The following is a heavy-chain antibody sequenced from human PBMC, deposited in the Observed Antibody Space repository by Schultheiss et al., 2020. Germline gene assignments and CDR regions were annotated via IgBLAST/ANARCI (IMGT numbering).Heavy chain of an antibody. J-gene: IGHJ4*02. CDR1: GYSISSGYY. CDR3: ARRMKKYSSSWYGKGFDY. Sequence: SETLSLTCAVSGYSISSGYYWGWIRQPPGKGLEWIGSIYHSGSTYYNPSLKSRVTISVDTSKNQFSLKLSSVTAADTAVYYCARRMKKYSSSWYGKGFDYWGQGTLVSVSS. D-gene: IGHD6-13*01. V-gene: IGHV4-38-2*01. CDR2: IYHSGST.